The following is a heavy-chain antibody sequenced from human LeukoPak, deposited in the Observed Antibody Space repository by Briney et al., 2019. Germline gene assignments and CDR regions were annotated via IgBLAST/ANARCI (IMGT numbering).Heavy chain of an antibody. CDR2: IIPIFGTA. V-gene: IGHV1-69*13. CDR1: GYTFTSYG. Sequence: GASVKVSCKASGYTFTSYGISWVRQAPGQGLEWMGGIIPIFGTANYAQKFQGRVTITADESTSTAYMELSSLRSEDTAVYYCARSYDSSGYYTPYYYYGMDVWGQGTTVTVSS. J-gene: IGHJ6*02. D-gene: IGHD3-22*01. CDR3: ARSYDSSGYYTPYYYYGMDV.